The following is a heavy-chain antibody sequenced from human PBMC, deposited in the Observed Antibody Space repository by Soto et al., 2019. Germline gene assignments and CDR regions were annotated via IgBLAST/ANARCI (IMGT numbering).Heavy chain of an antibody. Sequence: GGSLRLSCAASGFTFSSYAMHWVRQAPGKGLEWVALISYDGSNKYYADSVKGRVTISRYNSKNTLYLKMNSLSAEDTAVYYCARDGGSSSWYGYFDYWGQGTLVTVSS. V-gene: IGHV3-30-3*01. J-gene: IGHJ4*02. CDR1: GFTFSSYA. D-gene: IGHD6-13*01. CDR2: ISYDGSNK. CDR3: ARDGGSSSWYGYFDY.